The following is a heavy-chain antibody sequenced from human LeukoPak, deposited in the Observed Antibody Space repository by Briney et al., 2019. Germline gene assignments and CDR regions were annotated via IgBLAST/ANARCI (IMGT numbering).Heavy chain of an antibody. J-gene: IGHJ4*02. V-gene: IGHV3-9*01. CDR3: AKDIAPAGRPFDY. D-gene: IGHD6-13*01. Sequence: GGSLRLSCAASGFTFDEYAMHWVRQAPGKGLEWVSGISWNSGSIGYADSVKGRLTISRDNAKNSLYLQMNSLRPDDTALYYCAKDIAPAGRPFDYWGQGTLVTVSS. CDR1: GFTFDEYA. CDR2: ISWNSGSI.